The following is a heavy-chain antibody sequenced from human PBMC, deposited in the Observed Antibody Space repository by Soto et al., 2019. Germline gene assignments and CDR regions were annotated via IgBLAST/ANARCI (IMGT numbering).Heavy chain of an antibody. Sequence: QTLSLTCAITGYSVSSNSAGWSLARQSPSRGLEWLGRTYYRSKWYYEYAVSVRGRITINPDTSKNQYSLQLNSVTPEDTAVYFCARGEQYSGRIFDYWGQGTLVTVSS. CDR2: TYYRSKWYY. D-gene: IGHD1-26*01. CDR3: ARGEQYSGRIFDY. CDR1: GYSVSSNSAG. J-gene: IGHJ4*01. V-gene: IGHV6-1*01.